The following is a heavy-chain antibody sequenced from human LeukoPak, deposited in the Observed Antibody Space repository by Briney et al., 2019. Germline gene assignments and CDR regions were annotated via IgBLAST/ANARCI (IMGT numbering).Heavy chain of an antibody. J-gene: IGHJ4*02. D-gene: IGHD4-17*01. CDR3: ARDGYGDHRGYFDY. V-gene: IGHV1-2*02. CDR1: GYTFTGYY. CDR2: INPNSGGT. Sequence: GASVKVSCKASGYTFTGYYMHWVRQAPGQGLEWMGWINPNSGGTNYAQKFQGRVTMTRDTSISTAYMELRSLRSDDTAVYYCARDGYGDHRGYFDYWGQGTLVTVSS.